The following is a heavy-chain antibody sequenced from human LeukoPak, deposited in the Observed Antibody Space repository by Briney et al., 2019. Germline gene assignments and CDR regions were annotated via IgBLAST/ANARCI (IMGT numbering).Heavy chain of an antibody. J-gene: IGHJ6*04. D-gene: IGHD6-6*01. V-gene: IGHV3-30*18. CDR1: GFTFSSYG. Sequence: GRSPRLSCAASGFTFSSYGMHWVRQAPGKGLEWVAVISYDGSNKYYADSVKGRFTISRDNSKNALYLQMNSLRAEDTAVYYCAKALHPSWRYYYGMDVWGKGTTVTVSS. CDR3: AKALHPSWRYYYGMDV. CDR2: ISYDGSNK.